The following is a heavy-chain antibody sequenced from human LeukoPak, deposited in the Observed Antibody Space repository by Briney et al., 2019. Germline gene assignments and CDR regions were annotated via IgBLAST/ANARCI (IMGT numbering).Heavy chain of an antibody. Sequence: SEILSLTCTVSGGSISSSGYYWGWIRQPPGKGLEWIGSMYHSGSTYYNPSLKSRVTISVDTSKSQFSLKLSSVTAADTAVYYCARHAGYYYYYMDVWGKGTTVTISS. CDR3: ARHAGYYYYYMDV. D-gene: IGHD3-10*01. CDR1: GGSISSSGYY. CDR2: MYHSGST. V-gene: IGHV4-39*01. J-gene: IGHJ6*03.